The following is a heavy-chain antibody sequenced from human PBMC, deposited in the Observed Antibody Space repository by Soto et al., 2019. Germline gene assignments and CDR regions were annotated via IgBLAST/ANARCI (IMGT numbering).Heavy chain of an antibody. V-gene: IGHV4-59*12. CDR2: IDHSGST. CDR3: ASTQYGGNSSGAFDI. D-gene: IGHD2-21*02. CDR1: GGSISSYY. J-gene: IGHJ3*02. Sequence: SETLSLTCTVYGGSISSYYWSWIRQPPGKGLEWIGEIDHSGSTNYNPSLKSRVTISADRSKNQFSLKLSSVTAADTAVYYCASTQYGGNSSGAFDIWGQGTMVTVSS.